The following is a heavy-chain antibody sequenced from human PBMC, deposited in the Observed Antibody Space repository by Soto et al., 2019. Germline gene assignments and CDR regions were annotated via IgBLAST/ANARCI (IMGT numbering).Heavy chain of an antibody. Sequence: QVHLVQSGAEVKQPGASVKVSCKASGYTFISYGFSWVRQAPGQGLEWMGWISGYNGNTNYAQKFQGRVTMTTDTSTSTGYMELRSLSSDDTAVYYCVRDETYSSYYFDYWGQGTPVTVSS. CDR2: ISGYNGNT. J-gene: IGHJ4*02. D-gene: IGHD5-18*01. V-gene: IGHV1-18*01. CDR3: VRDETYSSYYFDY. CDR1: GYTFISYG.